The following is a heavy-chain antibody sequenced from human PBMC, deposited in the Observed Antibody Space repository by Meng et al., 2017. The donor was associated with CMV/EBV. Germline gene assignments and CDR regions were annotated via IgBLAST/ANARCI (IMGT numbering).Heavy chain of an antibody. CDR1: GGSFSGYY. CDR2: INHSGST. CDR3: ARGGNWFDP. J-gene: IGHJ5*02. Sequence: QVQIQEWGEGLLKRSETLSLPCAVYGGSFSGYYWSWIRQPPGKGLEWIGEINHSGSTNYNPSLKSRVTISVDTSKNQFSLKLSSVTAADTAVYYCARGGNWFDPWGQGTLVTVSS. V-gene: IGHV4-34*01.